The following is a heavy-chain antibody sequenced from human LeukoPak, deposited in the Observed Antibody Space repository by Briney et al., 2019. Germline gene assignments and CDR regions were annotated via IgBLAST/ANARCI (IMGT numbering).Heavy chain of an antibody. Sequence: PGGSLRLSCAASGFTFTYAWMSWVRQAPGKGLEWVSLIYGGGSTYSADSVKGRFTISRDNSKNTLHLQMNSLRVEDTAVYYCARDTDYYGSGRHGYFDHWGQGTLVTVSS. J-gene: IGHJ1*01. V-gene: IGHV3-66*01. CDR1: GFTFTYAW. D-gene: IGHD3-10*01. CDR2: IYGGGST. CDR3: ARDTDYYGSGRHGYFDH.